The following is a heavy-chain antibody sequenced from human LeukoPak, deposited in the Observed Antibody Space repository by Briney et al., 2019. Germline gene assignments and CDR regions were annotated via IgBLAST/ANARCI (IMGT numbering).Heavy chain of an antibody. CDR3: ARERVVTETFDY. CDR2: IYSGGST. J-gene: IGHJ4*02. D-gene: IGHD2-21*02. V-gene: IGHV3-53*01. CDR1: GFTVSSNY. Sequence: PGGSLRLSCAASGFTVSSNYMSWVRQAPGKGLEWVSVIYSGGSTYYADSVKGRFTISRDNSKNTLYLQMNSLRAEDTAVYYCARERVVTETFDYWGQGTLVTVSS.